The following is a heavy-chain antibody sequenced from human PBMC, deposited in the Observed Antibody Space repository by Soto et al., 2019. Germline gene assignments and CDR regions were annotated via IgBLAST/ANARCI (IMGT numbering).Heavy chain of an antibody. J-gene: IGHJ6*03. CDR3: GGHYYYYMDV. D-gene: IGHD1-26*01. CDR2: ISSTSSSI. Sequence: PGGSLRLSCAAYGFTFSNYNMNWVRQAPGKGLEWVSYISSTSSSIYYADSVKGRFTISRDNAKNSLYLQMNSLRAEDTAVYYCGGHYYYYMDVWGKGTTVTVSS. V-gene: IGHV3-48*01. CDR1: GFTFSNYN.